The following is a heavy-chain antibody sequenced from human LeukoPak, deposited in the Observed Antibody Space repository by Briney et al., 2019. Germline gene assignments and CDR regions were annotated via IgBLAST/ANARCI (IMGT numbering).Heavy chain of an antibody. CDR2: IYYSGST. J-gene: IGHJ4*02. V-gene: IGHV4-59*12. CDR1: GGSISSYY. CDR3: ARGRLWGQRGSAVAGTLTFDY. D-gene: IGHD6-19*01. Sequence: PSETLSLTCTVSGGSISSYYWSWIRQPPGKGLEWIGYIYYSGSTSYNPSLKSRVTISVDTSKNQFSLKLSSVTAADTAVYYCARGRLWGQRGSAVAGTLTFDYWGQGTLVTVSS.